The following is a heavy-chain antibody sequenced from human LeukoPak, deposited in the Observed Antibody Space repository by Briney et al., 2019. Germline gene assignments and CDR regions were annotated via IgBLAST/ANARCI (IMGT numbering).Heavy chain of an antibody. D-gene: IGHD2-15*01. CDR2: IKGGGGDP. J-gene: IGHJ4*02. Sequence: GESLRLSCAASGFTFSTYAMGWVRQAPGKGLEWVSSIKGGGGDPFYADSVKGRFTISRDNSKNTLFLQLNSLRAEDTAVCYCAKGGHDFNPFYWWGQGTLVTVSS. CDR1: GFTFSTYA. CDR3: AKGGHDFNPFYW. V-gene: IGHV3-23*01.